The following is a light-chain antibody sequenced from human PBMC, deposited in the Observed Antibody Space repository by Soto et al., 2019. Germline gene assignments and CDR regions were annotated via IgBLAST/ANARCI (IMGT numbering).Light chain of an antibody. CDR1: SSDVGSYNY. J-gene: IGLJ1*01. CDR2: EVS. Sequence: QSALTQPASVSGSPGQSITISCTGTSSDVGSYNYVSWYQQHPGKAPKLIIYEVSNRPSGVSNRFSGSKSGNTASLTISGLQAEDAADYYCNSYTSKSTGVFGTGTKLTVL. V-gene: IGLV2-14*01. CDR3: NSYTSKSTGV.